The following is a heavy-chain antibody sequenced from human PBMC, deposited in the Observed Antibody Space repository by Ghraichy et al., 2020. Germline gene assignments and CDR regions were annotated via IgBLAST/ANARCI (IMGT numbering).Heavy chain of an antibody. CDR3: ARDPFLEWGTRWDADY. CDR1: GFTFSSYW. D-gene: IGHD3-3*02. J-gene: IGHJ4*02. CDR2: IKQDGSEK. V-gene: IGHV3-7*01. Sequence: GESLNISCAASGFTFSSYWMSWVRQAPGKGLEWVANIKQDGSEKYYVDSVKGRFTISRDNAKNSLYLQMNSLRAEDTAVYYCARDPFLEWGTRWDADYWGQGTLVTVSS.